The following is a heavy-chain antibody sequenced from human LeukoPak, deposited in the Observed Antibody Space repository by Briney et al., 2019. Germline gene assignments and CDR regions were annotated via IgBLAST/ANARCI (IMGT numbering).Heavy chain of an antibody. J-gene: IGHJ5*02. Sequence: ASVKVSCKASGYTFTGYYMHWVRQAPGQGLEWMGWISPNSGGTNYAQKFQGRVTMTRDTSISTAYMELSRLRSDDTAVYYCAREAVLRFLEWPTPFDPWGQGTLVTVSS. D-gene: IGHD3-3*01. CDR3: AREAVLRFLEWPTPFDP. CDR2: ISPNSGGT. CDR1: GYTFTGYY. V-gene: IGHV1-2*02.